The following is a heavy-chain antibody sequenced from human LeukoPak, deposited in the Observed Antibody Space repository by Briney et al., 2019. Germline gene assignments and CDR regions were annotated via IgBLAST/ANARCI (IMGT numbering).Heavy chain of an antibody. Sequence: PSETLSLTCTVSGGSISSYYWSWIRQPPGKGLEWIGYIYYSGGANSNPSLKSRVTISVDTSKSQFSLKLSSVTAADTAVYYCARLVVTSKLDWFDPWGQGTLVTVSS. J-gene: IGHJ5*02. CDR1: GGSISSYY. CDR3: ARLVVTSKLDWFDP. CDR2: IYYSGGA. V-gene: IGHV4-59*08. D-gene: IGHD3-22*01.